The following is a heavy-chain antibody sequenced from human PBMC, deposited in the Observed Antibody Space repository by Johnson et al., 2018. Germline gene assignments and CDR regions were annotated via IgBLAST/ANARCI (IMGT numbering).Heavy chain of an antibody. Sequence: QVQLQESGPGLVKXSETXSLXCSVSGGSINPYYWIWLRQPPGKGLEWVGCFYNSGTTSYKASLRSRVTLSADTSKNQLFLRLTSVTAADTAVYYCARDRDRTYGRALDYWGQGTLVTVSS. V-gene: IGHV4-59*01. J-gene: IGHJ4*02. CDR2: FYNSGTT. CDR3: ARDRDRTYGRALDY. D-gene: IGHD4-17*01. CDR1: GGSINPYY.